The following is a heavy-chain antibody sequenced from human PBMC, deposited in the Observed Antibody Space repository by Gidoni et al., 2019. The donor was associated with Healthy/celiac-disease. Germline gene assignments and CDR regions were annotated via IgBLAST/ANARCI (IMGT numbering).Heavy chain of an antibody. CDR1: GGSISSGSYY. Sequence: QVQLQESGPGLVKPSQTLSLTCTVSGGSISSGSYYWSWIRQPAGKGLEWIGRIYTSGSTNYNPSLKRRVTIPVDPSKNQFSLKLSSVTAADTAVYYCARERTLDDYGDYEGMHWFDPWGQGTLVTVSS. D-gene: IGHD4-17*01. V-gene: IGHV4-61*02. J-gene: IGHJ5*02. CDR2: IYTSGST. CDR3: ARERTLDDYGDYEGMHWFDP.